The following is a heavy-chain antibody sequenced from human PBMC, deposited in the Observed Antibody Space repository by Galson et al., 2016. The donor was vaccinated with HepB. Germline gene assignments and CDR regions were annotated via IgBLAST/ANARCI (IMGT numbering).Heavy chain of an antibody. J-gene: IGHJ6*02. CDR1: GFTFSSYD. Sequence: SLRLSCAASGFTFSSYDMHWVRQATGKGLEWVSGIDTAGGTSYLGSVKGRFTISRENAKNSLNLQMNSLRVGDTAVYYCVREILLVVGYYGMDVWGQGTTVTISS. V-gene: IGHV3-13*01. CDR3: VREILLVVGYYGMDV. D-gene: IGHD5-18*01. CDR2: IDTAGGT.